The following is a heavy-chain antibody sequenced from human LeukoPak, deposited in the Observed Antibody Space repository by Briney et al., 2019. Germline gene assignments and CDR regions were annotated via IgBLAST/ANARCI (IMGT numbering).Heavy chain of an antibody. CDR1: GYTFTSYD. V-gene: IGHV1-8*01. D-gene: IGHD2-8*01. CDR2: MNPNSGNT. J-gene: IGHJ4*02. CDR3: ARFSRVKSRLMVYATPDY. Sequence: ASVKVSCKASGYTFTSYDINWVRQATGQGLEWMGWMNPNSGNTGYAQKFQGRVTMTRNTSTSTAYMELSSLRSEDTAVYYCARFSRVKSRLMVYATPDYWGQGTLVTVSS.